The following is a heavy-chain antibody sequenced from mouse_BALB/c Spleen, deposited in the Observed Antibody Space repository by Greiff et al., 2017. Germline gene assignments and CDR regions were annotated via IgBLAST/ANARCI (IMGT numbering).Heavy chain of an antibody. CDR3: AREGDWVAMDY. Sequence: VQLQQPGPGLVGPSQTLSITCTVSGFSLTSYGVHWVRQPPGKGLEWLGVIWAGGSTNYNSALMSRLSISKDNSKSQVFLKMNSLQTDDTAMYYCAREGDWVAMDYWGQGTSVTVSS. CDR1: GFSLTSYG. D-gene: IGHD4-1*01. V-gene: IGHV2-9*02. J-gene: IGHJ4*01. CDR2: IWAGGST.